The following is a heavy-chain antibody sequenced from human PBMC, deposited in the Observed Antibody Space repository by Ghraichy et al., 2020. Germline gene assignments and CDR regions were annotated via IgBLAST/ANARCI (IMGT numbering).Heavy chain of an antibody. V-gene: IGHV3-21*01. CDR1: GFTFSSYS. J-gene: IGHJ4*02. Sequence: GGSLRLSCAASGFTFSSYSMNWVRQAPGKGLEWVSSISSSSSYIYYADSVKGRFTISRDNAKNSLYLQMNSLRAEDTAVYYCARLYTGGKGRDYWGQGTLVTVSS. CDR3: ARLYTGGKGRDY. CDR2: ISSSSSYI. D-gene: IGHD5-18*01.